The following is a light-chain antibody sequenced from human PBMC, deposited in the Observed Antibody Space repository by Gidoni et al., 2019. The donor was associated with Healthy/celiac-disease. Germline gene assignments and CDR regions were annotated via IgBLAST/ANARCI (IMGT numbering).Light chain of an antibody. CDR1: QSVLYSSNNKNY. CDR2: WAS. CDR3: QQYYSTLFT. J-gene: IGKJ3*01. Sequence: EILMTQSPDSMAVSLGERATINCKSSQSVLYSSNNKNYLAWYQQKPGQPPKLLIYWASTRESGVPDRFSGSGSGTDFTLTISSLQAEDVAVYYCQQYYSTLFTFGPGTKVDIK. V-gene: IGKV4-1*01.